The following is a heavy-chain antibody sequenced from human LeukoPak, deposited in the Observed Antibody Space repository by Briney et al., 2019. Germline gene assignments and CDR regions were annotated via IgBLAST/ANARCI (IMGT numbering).Heavy chain of an antibody. J-gene: IGHJ4*02. D-gene: IGHD6-19*01. CDR2: IWYDGSNK. CDR1: GFTFSSYG. CDR3: ARQIAVAGFDY. Sequence: PGRSLRLSCAASGFTFSSYGMHWVRQAPGKGLEWVAVIWYDGSNKYYADSVKGRFTISRDNSKNTLYLQMNSLRAEDTAVYYCARQIAVAGFDYWGQGTLVTVPS. V-gene: IGHV3-33*01.